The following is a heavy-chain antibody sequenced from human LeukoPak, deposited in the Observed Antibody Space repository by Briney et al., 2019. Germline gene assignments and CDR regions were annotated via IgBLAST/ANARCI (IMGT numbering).Heavy chain of an antibody. V-gene: IGHV4-30-4*08. CDR2: IYYSGST. Sequence: PSETRSLTCTVSGGSISSGDYYWSWIRQPPGKGLEWIGYIYYSGSTYYNPSLKSRVTISVDTSKNQFSLKLSSVTAADTAVYYCARRTYDILTGHFDYWGQGTLVTVSS. J-gene: IGHJ4*02. CDR1: GGSISSGDYY. CDR3: ARRTYDILTGHFDY. D-gene: IGHD3-9*01.